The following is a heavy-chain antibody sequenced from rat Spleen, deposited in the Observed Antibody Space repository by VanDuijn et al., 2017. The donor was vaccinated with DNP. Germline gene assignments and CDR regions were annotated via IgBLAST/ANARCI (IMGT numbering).Heavy chain of an antibody. D-gene: IGHD1-2*01. CDR2: MSSGGST. Sequence: QVQLKASGPGLVQPSQTLSLACTVSGFSLTSHNVHWVRQPSGKGLEWIAAMSSGGSTDYNSALKSRLSITRDTSKSQVFLKMNSLQTEDTATYYCARDPPWAALGHDWFGYWGQGTLVTVSS. CDR1: GFSLTSHN. V-gene: IGHV2-30*01. CDR3: ARDPPWAALGHDWFGY. J-gene: IGHJ3*01.